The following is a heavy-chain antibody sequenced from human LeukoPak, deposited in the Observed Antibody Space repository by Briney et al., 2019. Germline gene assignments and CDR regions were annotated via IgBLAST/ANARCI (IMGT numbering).Heavy chain of an antibody. CDR2: INPNSGDT. J-gene: IGHJ6*03. CDR3: ARDTSIRDIVYYYYMDV. Sequence: ASVKVSCKASGYTFTDYYMHWVRQAPGQELEWMGWINPNSGDTSYAQNFQGRVTMTRDTSITTAFMELSSLRSDDTAIYYCARDTSIRDIVYYYYMDVWGKGTTITVSS. CDR1: GYTFTDYY. D-gene: IGHD3-16*02. V-gene: IGHV1-2*02.